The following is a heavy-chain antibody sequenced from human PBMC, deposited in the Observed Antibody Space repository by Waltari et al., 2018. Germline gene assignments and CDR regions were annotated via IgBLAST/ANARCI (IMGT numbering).Heavy chain of an antibody. CDR3: TRGGNYDFWSHSPFVDP. V-gene: IGHV4-34*01. J-gene: IGHJ5*02. CDR1: GASFSSYS. D-gene: IGHD3-3*01. CDR2: IRHHDRV. Sequence: QVQLQQWGAGLLKPSETLSLTCAVYGASFSSYSWGWVRQSPGKGLEWIGQIRHHDRVNYNPTLKSRVTSSVDTSASQFSLKLYSVSAADTGLYFCTRGGNYDFWSHSPFVDPWGQGTLVTVSS.